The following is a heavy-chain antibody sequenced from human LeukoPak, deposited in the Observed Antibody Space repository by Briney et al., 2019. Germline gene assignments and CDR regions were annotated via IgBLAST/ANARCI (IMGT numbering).Heavy chain of an antibody. CDR2: IYYSGST. Sequence: PSETLSLTCTVSGGSISSYYWSWIRQPPGKGLEWIGYIYYSGSTNYNPSLKSRVTISVDTSKNQFSLKLSSVTAADTAAYYCARFSGYSYGRKSVFDYWGQGTLVTVSS. J-gene: IGHJ4*02. V-gene: IGHV4-59*01. D-gene: IGHD5-18*01. CDR3: ARFSGYSYGRKSVFDY. CDR1: GGSISSYY.